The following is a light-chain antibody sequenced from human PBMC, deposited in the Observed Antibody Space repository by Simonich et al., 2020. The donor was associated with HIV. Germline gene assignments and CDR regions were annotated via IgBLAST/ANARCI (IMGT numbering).Light chain of an antibody. J-gene: IGKJ1*01. V-gene: IGKV2-30*02. Sequence: DVVMTQSPLSLPVTLGQPASISCRSSQSLVHSDGNTYLNWFQQRPGQSPRRLIYKVSNRDSGVPDRFGGSGSDTDFTLKISRVEAEDVGIYYCMQGTLWWTFGQGTKVEIK. CDR3: MQGTLWWT. CDR2: KVS. CDR1: QSLVHSDGNTY.